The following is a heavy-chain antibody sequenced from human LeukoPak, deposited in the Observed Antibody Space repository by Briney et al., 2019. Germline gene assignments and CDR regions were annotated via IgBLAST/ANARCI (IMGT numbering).Heavy chain of an antibody. CDR2: IYHSGST. CDR1: GGSISSGGYS. V-gene: IGHV4-30-2*01. Sequence: NTSQTLSLTCAVSGGSISSGGYSWSWIRQPPGKGLEWIGYIYHSGSTYYNPSLKSRVTISVDRSKNQFSLKLSSVTAADTAVYYCASSNPYYYGSGSYYNVGAFDIWGQGTMVTVSS. D-gene: IGHD3-10*01. CDR3: ASSNPYYYGSGSYYNVGAFDI. J-gene: IGHJ3*02.